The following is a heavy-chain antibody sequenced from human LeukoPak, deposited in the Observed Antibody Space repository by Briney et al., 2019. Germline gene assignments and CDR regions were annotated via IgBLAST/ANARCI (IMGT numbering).Heavy chain of an antibody. D-gene: IGHD6-19*01. CDR3: ARDNSGWDYYYYGMDV. V-gene: IGHV1-69*04. Sequence: GASVKVSCKASGGTFSSYAISWVRQAPGQGLEWMGRIISILGIANYAQKFQGRVTITADKSTSTAYMELSSLRSEDTAVYYCARDNSGWDYYYYGMDVWGQGTTVTVSS. CDR1: GGTFSSYA. CDR2: IISILGIA. J-gene: IGHJ6*02.